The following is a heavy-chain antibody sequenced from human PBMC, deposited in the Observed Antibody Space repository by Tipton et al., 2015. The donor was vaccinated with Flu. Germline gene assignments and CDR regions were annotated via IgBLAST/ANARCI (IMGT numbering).Heavy chain of an antibody. Sequence: QLVQSGGGVVQPGGSLRLSCAASGFTVSSNYMSWVRQAPGKGLEWVSVIYSDGDTYYADSVKGRFTISRDNSKNTVYLQMNSLRAEDTALYYCAKDGDYSGYDLSYWGQGTLVTVSS. CDR2: IYSDGDT. V-gene: IGHV3-53*04. J-gene: IGHJ4*02. D-gene: IGHD5-12*01. CDR1: GFTVSSNY. CDR3: AKDGDYSGYDLSY.